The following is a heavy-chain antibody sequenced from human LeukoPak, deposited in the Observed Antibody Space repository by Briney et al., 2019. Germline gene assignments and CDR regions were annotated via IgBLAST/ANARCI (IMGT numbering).Heavy chain of an antibody. D-gene: IGHD4-17*01. CDR1: GDSVSSTNYY. CDR2: THYSGNT. V-gene: IGHV4-39*07. CDR3: AREGAYRTYGDYSPFDF. J-gene: IGHJ5*01. Sequence: PSGTLSLTCVVSGDSVSSTNYYWGWIRQPPGKGLEWIGTTHYSGNTYYNPSLKSRVTISLDTSKNQFSLRLNSVTAADTAVYYCAREGAYRTYGDYSPFDFWGQGTLVTVSS.